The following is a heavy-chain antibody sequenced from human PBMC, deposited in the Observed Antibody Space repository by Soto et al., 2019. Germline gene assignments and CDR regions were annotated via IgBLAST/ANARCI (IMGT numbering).Heavy chain of an antibody. CDR1: GYTFTTYL. V-gene: IGHV1-2*02. CDR2: INPTSGNT. Sequence: ASVNVSCKTPGYTFTTYLMHWVRQAPGQGPEWMGRINPTSGNTNYAQKFQGRVTMTSDTSISTAYMELSSLISADTAVYYCARVRRSPYAMDVWGQGTTVTVSS. CDR3: ARVRRSPYAMDV. J-gene: IGHJ6*02. D-gene: IGHD2-2*01.